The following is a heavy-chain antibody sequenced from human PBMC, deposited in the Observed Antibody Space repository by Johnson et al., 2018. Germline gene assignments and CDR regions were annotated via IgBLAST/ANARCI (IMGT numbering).Heavy chain of an antibody. Sequence: QVQLVQSGAEVTKHGASVKVSCKASGYTFTSYDINWVRQATGQGLEWMGWMNPNSGNTGYAQKFQGRVTMTRNTFISPAYMELSSLRSEDTAVDYCARANEDYGGNSDFWGQGTLVTVSS. J-gene: IGHJ4*02. CDR3: ARANEDYGGNSDF. V-gene: IGHV1-8*01. CDR2: MNPNSGNT. D-gene: IGHD4-23*01. CDR1: GYTFTSYD.